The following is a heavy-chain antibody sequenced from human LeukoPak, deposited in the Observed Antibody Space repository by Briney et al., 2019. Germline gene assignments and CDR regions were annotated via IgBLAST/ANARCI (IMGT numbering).Heavy chain of an antibody. CDR3: ARHGGSGSYYNWFDP. CDR2: MYYSGST. J-gene: IGHJ5*02. CDR1: GGSIRSYY. V-gene: IGHV4-59*08. Sequence: PSETLSLTCTVSGGSIRSYYWSWIRQPPGKGLEWIGYMYYSGSTNYNPSLKSRITISVDRSKNQFSLKLSSVTAADTAVYYCARHGGSGSYYNWFDPWGQGTLVTVSS. D-gene: IGHD3-10*01.